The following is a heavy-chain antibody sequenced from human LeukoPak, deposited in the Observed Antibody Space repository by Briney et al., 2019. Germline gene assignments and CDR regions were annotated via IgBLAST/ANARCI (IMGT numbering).Heavy chain of an antibody. Sequence: GGSLRLSCTASGFVFSTYSMNWVRQAPGKGLEWVSYISGSGTTIYYADSVKGRFTVSRDNSKNTLYLQMNSLRAEDTAVYYCAKALPTVTIYYYYGMDVWGQGTTVTVSS. J-gene: IGHJ6*02. CDR2: ISGSGTTI. D-gene: IGHD4-11*01. CDR3: AKALPTVTIYYYYGMDV. CDR1: GFVFSTYS. V-gene: IGHV3-48*01.